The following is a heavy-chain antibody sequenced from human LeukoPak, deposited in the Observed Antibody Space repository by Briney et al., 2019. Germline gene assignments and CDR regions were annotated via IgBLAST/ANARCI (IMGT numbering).Heavy chain of an antibody. D-gene: IGHD6-6*01. CDR1: GFTVSSNY. V-gene: IGHV3-53*01. CDR3: ARGPNSNWSGLDF. CDR2: IYSGGST. Sequence: GGSLRLSCAASGFTVSSNYMSWVRQAPGKGLEWVSVIYSGGSTYYADSVEGRFTISRDNAKNTLYLQVNNLRAEDTAVYYCARGPNSNWSGLDFWGQGTLLTVSS. J-gene: IGHJ4*02.